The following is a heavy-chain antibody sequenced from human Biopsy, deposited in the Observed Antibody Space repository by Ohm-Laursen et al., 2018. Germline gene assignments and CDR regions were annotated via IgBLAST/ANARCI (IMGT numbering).Heavy chain of an antibody. CDR2: ISDSGST. V-gene: IGHV4-59*01. J-gene: IGHJ6*02. Sequence: SETLSLTCAVSGGSISSFYRTWIRQPPGKGPEWIGDISDSGSTNYNPSLKSRVTISVDTSKNQFSLRLNSVTAADTAVYYCARATNSTGWPYYYFYGMDVWGQGTTVTVSS. CDR3: ARATNSTGWPYYYFYGMDV. CDR1: GGSISSFY. D-gene: IGHD2/OR15-2a*01.